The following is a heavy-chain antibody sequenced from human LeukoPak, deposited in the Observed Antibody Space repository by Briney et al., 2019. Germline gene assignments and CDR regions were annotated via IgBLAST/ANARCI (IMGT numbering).Heavy chain of an antibody. J-gene: IGHJ6*03. CDR1: GYTLTSYV. V-gene: IGHV1-18*01. CDR3: ARGGLPVFYYYMYV. D-gene: IGHD1-26*01. CDR2: ISAYNGKT. Sequence: EASVKVSCKASGYTLTSYVISWVRPAPGQGLEWMGWISAYNGKTNYAQKLQGRATMTTDTCTSTAYMELRSLRCDDTAVYYCARGGLPVFYYYMYVWGKGTTVTVSS.